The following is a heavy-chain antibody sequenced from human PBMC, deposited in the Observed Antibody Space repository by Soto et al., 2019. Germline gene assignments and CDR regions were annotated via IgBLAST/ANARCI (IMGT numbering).Heavy chain of an antibody. D-gene: IGHD5-18*01. Sequence: EVQLVESGGGLVQPGGSLRLSCAASGFTFSSYSMNWVRQAPGKGLEWVSYISSSSSTIYYADSVKGRFTISRDNAKNSLYLQMNSLRDEDTAVYYCTRETPVGYISGGMDVWGQGTTVTVSS. CDR1: GFTFSSYS. V-gene: IGHV3-48*02. CDR3: TRETPVGYISGGMDV. J-gene: IGHJ6*02. CDR2: ISSSSSTI.